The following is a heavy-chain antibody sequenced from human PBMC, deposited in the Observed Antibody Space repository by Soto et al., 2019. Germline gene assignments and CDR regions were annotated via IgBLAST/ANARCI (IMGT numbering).Heavy chain of an antibody. Sequence: GGSLRLSCAASGFTFSSYSMNWVRQAPGKGLEWVSYISSSSSTIYYADSVKGRFTISRDNAKNSLYLQMNSLRAEVTAVYYCASESLPITIFGVVTSYYMDVWGKATTVTVSS. CDR2: ISSSSSTI. CDR1: GFTFSSYS. D-gene: IGHD3-3*01. V-gene: IGHV3-48*01. CDR3: ASESLPITIFGVVTSYYMDV. J-gene: IGHJ6*03.